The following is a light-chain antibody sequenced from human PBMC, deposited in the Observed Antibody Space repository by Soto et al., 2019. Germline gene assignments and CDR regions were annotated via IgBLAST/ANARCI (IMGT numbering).Light chain of an antibody. CDR2: GKS. J-gene: IGKJ5*01. V-gene: IGKV3-20*01. CDR3: QKYGSPPIT. CDR1: QSVSSTY. Sequence: EVVLTQSPATLSLSPGERATLSCRASQSVSSTYLAWYQQQPGQAPRILMSGKSNRATGTPDRFSGSGSGTDLTLTISRLEPEDFAVYYCQKYGSPPITFGQGTRLEIK.